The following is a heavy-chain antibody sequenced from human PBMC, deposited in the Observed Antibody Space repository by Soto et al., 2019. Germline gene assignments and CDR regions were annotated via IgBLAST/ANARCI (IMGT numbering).Heavy chain of an antibody. CDR2: IIPIFGTA. V-gene: IGHV1-69*01. CDR1: GGTFSSYA. CDR3: ARGHSLIAVAAQGYFDY. D-gene: IGHD6-19*01. J-gene: IGHJ4*02. Sequence: QVQLVQSGAEVKKPGSSVKVSCKASGGTFSSYAISWVRQAPGQGLEWMGGIIPIFGTANYAQKLQGRVTINADESTSTAYMELSSLRSEDTAVYYCARGHSLIAVAAQGYFDYGGQGTLVTVSS.